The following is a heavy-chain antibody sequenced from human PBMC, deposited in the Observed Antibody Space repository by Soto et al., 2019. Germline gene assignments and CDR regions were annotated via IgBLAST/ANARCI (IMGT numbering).Heavy chain of an antibody. J-gene: IGHJ5*02. V-gene: IGHV3-21*01. CDR1: GFTFSSYT. D-gene: IGHD1-26*01. CDR3: ARLEGATP. CDR2: ISSSSSYI. Sequence: PGGSLRLSCAASGFTFSSYTMNWVRQAPGKGLEWVSSISSSSSYIYYADSVKGRFTISRDNAKNSLYLQMNSLRAEDTALYFCARLEGATPWGQGTLVTVSS.